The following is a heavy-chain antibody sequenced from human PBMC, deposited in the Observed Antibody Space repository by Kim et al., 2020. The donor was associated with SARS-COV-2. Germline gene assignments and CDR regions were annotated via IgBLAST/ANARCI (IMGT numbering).Heavy chain of an antibody. Sequence: STNSNPSLKSRVTISVDTSKNQFSLKLSSVTAADTAVYYCARTRWLQFDYWGQGTLVTVSS. CDR2: ST. D-gene: IGHD5-12*01. V-gene: IGHV4-59*01. CDR3: ARTRWLQFDY. J-gene: IGHJ4*02.